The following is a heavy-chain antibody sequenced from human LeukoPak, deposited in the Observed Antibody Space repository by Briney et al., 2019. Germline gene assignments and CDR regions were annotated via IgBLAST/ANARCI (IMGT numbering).Heavy chain of an antibody. Sequence: PGRSLRLSCAASGFTFDDYAMHWVRQAPGKGLEWVSGISWNSGSIGYADSVKGRFTIPRDNAKNSLYLQMNSLRAEDTALYYCARDYGDYWWFDPWGQGTLVTVSS. CDR2: ISWNSGSI. D-gene: IGHD4-17*01. CDR3: ARDYGDYWWFDP. CDR1: GFTFDDYA. J-gene: IGHJ5*02. V-gene: IGHV3-9*01.